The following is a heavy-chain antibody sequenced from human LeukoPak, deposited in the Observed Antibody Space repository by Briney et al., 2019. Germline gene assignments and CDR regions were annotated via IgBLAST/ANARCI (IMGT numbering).Heavy chain of an antibody. D-gene: IGHD3-3*01. CDR1: GGSFSGYY. Sequence: PSETLSLTCAVYGGSFSGYYWSWIRQPPGKGLEWIGEINHSGSTNYNPSLKSRVTISVDTSKNQFSLKLSSVTAADTAVYYCARSPSVLRSPPGYWGQGTLVTVSS. CDR2: INHSGST. J-gene: IGHJ4*02. V-gene: IGHV4-34*01. CDR3: ARSPSVLRSPPGY.